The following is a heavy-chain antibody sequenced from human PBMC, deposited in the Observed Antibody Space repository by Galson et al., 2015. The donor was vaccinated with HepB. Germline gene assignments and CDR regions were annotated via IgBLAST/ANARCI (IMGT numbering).Heavy chain of an antibody. Sequence: SVKVSCKASGFTFTSSAVQWVRQARGQRLEWIGWIVVGSGNTNYAQKFQERVTITRDMSTSTAYMELSSLRSEDTAVYYCAAAPNYYDSSVYSDEGDSFDIWGQGTMVTVS. CDR2: IVVGSGNT. D-gene: IGHD3-22*01. CDR1: GFTFTSSA. CDR3: AAAPNYYDSSVYSDEGDSFDI. V-gene: IGHV1-58*01. J-gene: IGHJ3*02.